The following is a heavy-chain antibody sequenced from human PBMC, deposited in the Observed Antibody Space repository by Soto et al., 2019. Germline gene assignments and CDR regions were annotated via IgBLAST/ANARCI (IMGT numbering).Heavy chain of an antibody. D-gene: IGHD4-17*01. CDR2: IIPNYEAA. CDR1: GGRFNTYV. Sequence: QVQLVQSGAEVRKPGSSVKVSCEASGGRFNTYVISWLRQAPGQGLEWMGGIIPNYEAANYAQKFRGRLSITADKATNTAYMELNSLRPEDTATYYCARYWNAGTLYGAFDTWGQGTTVIVS. J-gene: IGHJ3*02. CDR3: ARYWNAGTLYGAFDT. V-gene: IGHV1-69*06.